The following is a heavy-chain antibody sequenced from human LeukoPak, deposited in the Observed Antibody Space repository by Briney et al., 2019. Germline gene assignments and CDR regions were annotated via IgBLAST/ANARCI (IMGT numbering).Heavy chain of an antibody. V-gene: IGHV4-59*01. Sequence: SEALSLTCTVSGGSISSYYWSWIRQPPGKGLEWIGYIYYSGSTNYNPSLKSRVTISVDTSKNQFSLKLSSVTAADTAVYYCAKGSSRGNWFDPWGQGTLVTVSS. D-gene: IGHD6-13*01. CDR2: IYYSGST. J-gene: IGHJ5*02. CDR3: AKGSSRGNWFDP. CDR1: GGSISSYY.